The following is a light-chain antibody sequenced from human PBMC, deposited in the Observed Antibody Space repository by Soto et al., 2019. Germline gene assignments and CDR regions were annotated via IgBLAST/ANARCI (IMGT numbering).Light chain of an antibody. CDR2: GAS. Sequence: VLTKSQATLPLSPGASATLSCRASQSVSSHLAWYQQKPGQAPRLLIYGASTRATGSPARFSGSGSGTEFTLTISSLQSEDFAVYYCQQYSKWTITFGQGTRLEIK. CDR1: QSVSSH. J-gene: IGKJ5*01. V-gene: IGKV3-15*01. CDR3: QQYSKWTIT.